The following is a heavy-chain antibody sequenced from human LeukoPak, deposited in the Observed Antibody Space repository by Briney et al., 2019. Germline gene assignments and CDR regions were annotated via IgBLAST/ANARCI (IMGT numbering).Heavy chain of an antibody. Sequence: GGTLRLSCAASGFTFSSYAMSWVRQAPGKGLEWVSAISGRAGSTDYADSVKGRFTISRDNSKNTLYLQMNSLRAEDTAVYYCAKGGAARFDYWGQGTLVTVSS. CDR1: GFTFSSYA. CDR2: ISGRAGST. D-gene: IGHD5-18*01. V-gene: IGHV3-23*01. CDR3: AKGGAARFDY. J-gene: IGHJ4*02.